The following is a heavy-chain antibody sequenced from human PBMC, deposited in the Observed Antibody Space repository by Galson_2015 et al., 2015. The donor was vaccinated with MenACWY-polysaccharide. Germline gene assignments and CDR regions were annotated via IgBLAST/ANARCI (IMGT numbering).Heavy chain of an antibody. CDR1: GLTFSSYA. Sequence: SLRLSCAASGLTFSSYAMSWVRQAPGKGLEWVSIISGSGGTTYYADSVKGRFTISRDNSKDTLYLQMNSLRAEDTAVYYCECATRHAFDFWGQGTMVTVS. V-gene: IGHV3-23*01. CDR2: ISGSGGTT. D-gene: IGHD5-24*01. J-gene: IGHJ3*01. CDR3: ECATRHAFDF.